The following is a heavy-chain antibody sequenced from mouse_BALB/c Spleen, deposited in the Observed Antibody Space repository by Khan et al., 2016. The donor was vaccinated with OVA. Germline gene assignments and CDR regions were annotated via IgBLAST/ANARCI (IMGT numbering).Heavy chain of an antibody. J-gene: IGHJ4*01. V-gene: IGHV9-3-1*01. Sequence: QIQLVQSGPGLKKPGETVKISCKASGFTFTNCGINWVQQAPGKGLRWMGWINTYTGESTYADDFKGRFAFSLETSASTAYLQINNLKNEDTATYFCARPPYFSYVLDYWGQGTSVTVSS. CDR3: ARPPYFSYVLDY. CDR2: INTYTGES. D-gene: IGHD2-10*01. CDR1: GFTFTNCG.